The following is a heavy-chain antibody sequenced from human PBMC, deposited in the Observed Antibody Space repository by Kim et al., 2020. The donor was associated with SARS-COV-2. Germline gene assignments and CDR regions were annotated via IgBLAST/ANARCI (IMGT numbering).Heavy chain of an antibody. CDR2: INTNTGNP. CDR1: GYTFTRHA. D-gene: IGHD3-10*01. V-gene: IGHV7-4-1*02. J-gene: IGHJ1*01. Sequence: ASVKVSCKASGYTFTRHAMNWMRQAPGQGLEWMGWINTNTGNPTYAQGFTGRFVFSLDTSVSTAYLQISSLKAEDTAVYYCARDLRPDWALGDFQHWGQGTLVTVSS. CDR3: ARDLRPDWALGDFQH.